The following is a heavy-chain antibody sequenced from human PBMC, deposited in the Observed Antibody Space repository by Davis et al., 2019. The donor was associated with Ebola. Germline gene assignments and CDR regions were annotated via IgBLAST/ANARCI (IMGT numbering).Heavy chain of an antibody. CDR2: IYYSGST. J-gene: IGHJ4*02. CDR3: ARSHSGWYAFDY. Sequence: SETLSLTCTVSGGSISSYYWSWIRQPPGKGLEWIGYIYYSGSTNYNPSLKSRVTISVDTSKNQFSLKLSSVTAADTAVYYCARSHSGWYAFDYWGQGTLVTVSS. D-gene: IGHD6-19*01. V-gene: IGHV4-59*01. CDR1: GGSISSYY.